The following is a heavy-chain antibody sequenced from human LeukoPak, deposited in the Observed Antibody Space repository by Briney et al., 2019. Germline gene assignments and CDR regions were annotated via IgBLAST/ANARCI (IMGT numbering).Heavy chain of an antibody. D-gene: IGHD3-22*01. CDR1: GFTFSSSR. CDR3: ARIYYDSSGYPGPFFDY. Sequence: PGGSLRLSRAASGFTFSSSRMDWVRQAPGKGLVWFSRINSVGTSTSYADSVKGRFTISRDNADNTLYLQMNSLRSVNAAEYYSARIYYDSSGYPGPFFDYWGQGILVTVSS. CDR2: INSVGTST. V-gene: IGHV3-74*01. J-gene: IGHJ4*02.